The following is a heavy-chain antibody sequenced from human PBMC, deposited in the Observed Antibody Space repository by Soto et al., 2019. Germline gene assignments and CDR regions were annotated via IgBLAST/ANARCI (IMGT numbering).Heavy chain of an antibody. CDR1: GFTFDDHT. J-gene: IGHJ4*02. D-gene: IGHD6-13*01. V-gene: IGHV3-9*01. CDR2: ISWNSGSI. CDR3: AKLARGGSSWSYY. Sequence: EVQLVESGGGLVQPGRSLRLSCEASGFTFDDHTMHWVRQAPGKGLEWVSGISWNSGSIGYADSVKGRFTISRDNAKNSLYLQMNSLRVEDTALYYCAKLARGGSSWSYYWGQRILVTVSS.